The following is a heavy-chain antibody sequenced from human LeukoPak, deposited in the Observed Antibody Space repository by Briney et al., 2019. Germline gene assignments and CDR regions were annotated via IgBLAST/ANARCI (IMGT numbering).Heavy chain of an antibody. Sequence: GGSLRLSCAASGFTFSSYAMSWARQAPGEGLEWVSATSGSGGSTYYADSVKGRFTISRDNSKNTLYLQMNSLRAEDTAVYYCAKDFCPTRRIAAAAFEYWGQGTLVTISS. D-gene: IGHD6-13*01. J-gene: IGHJ4*02. V-gene: IGHV3-23*01. CDR1: GFTFSSYA. CDR3: AKDFCPTRRIAAAAFEY. CDR2: TSGSGGST.